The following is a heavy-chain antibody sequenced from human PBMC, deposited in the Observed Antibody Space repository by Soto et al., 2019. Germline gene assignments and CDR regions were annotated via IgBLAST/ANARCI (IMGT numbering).Heavy chain of an antibody. Sequence: QVQLVESGGGVVQPGRSLRLSCAASGFTFSSYGMHWVRQAPGKGLEWVAVISYDGSNKYYADSVKGRFTISRDNSKNTLYLQMNSLRAEDTAVYYCAKDFTRFSAPVNGMDVWGQGTTVTVSS. CDR1: GFTFSSYG. J-gene: IGHJ6*02. D-gene: IGHD2-2*01. CDR2: ISYDGSNK. CDR3: AKDFTRFSAPVNGMDV. V-gene: IGHV3-30*18.